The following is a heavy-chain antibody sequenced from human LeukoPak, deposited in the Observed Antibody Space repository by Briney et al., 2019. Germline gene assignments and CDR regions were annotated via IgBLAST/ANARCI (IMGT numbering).Heavy chain of an antibody. D-gene: IGHD6-19*01. Sequence: PSETLSLTCTVSGGSVSSGSYYWSWSRQPPGKGLEWIGYIYYSGSTNYNPSLKSRVTISVDTSKNQFSLKLSSVTAADTAVYYCARDRGRPVAGFDYWGQGTLVTVSS. CDR2: IYYSGST. CDR3: ARDRGRPVAGFDY. V-gene: IGHV4-61*01. J-gene: IGHJ4*02. CDR1: GGSVSSGSYY.